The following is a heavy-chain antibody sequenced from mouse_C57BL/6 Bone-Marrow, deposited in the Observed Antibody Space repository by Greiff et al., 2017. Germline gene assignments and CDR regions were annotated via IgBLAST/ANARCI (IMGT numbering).Heavy chain of an antibody. J-gene: IGHJ3*01. D-gene: IGHD1-1*01. V-gene: IGHV1-81*01. CDR1: GYTFTSYG. CDR2: IYPRSGNT. CDR3: ARSEGYYYGSSYQFAY. Sequence: LVESGAELARPGASVKLSCKASGYTFTSYGISWVKQRTGQGLEWIGEIYPRSGNTYYNEKFKGKATLTADKSSSTAYMELRSLTSEDSAVYFCARSEGYYYGSSYQFAYWGQGTLVTVSA.